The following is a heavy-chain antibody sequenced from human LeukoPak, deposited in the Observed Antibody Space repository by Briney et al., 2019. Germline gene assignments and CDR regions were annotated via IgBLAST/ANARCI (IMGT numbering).Heavy chain of an antibody. Sequence: SVKVSCKASGGTFSSYAISWVRQAPGQGLEWMGGIIPIFGTANYAQKFQGRVTITTDESTSTAYMELSSLRSEDTAVYYCARDGGIAARPHYYYYMDVWGKGTTATVSS. CDR1: GGTFSSYA. CDR2: IIPIFGTA. V-gene: IGHV1-69*05. CDR3: ARDGGIAARPHYYYYMDV. J-gene: IGHJ6*03. D-gene: IGHD6-6*01.